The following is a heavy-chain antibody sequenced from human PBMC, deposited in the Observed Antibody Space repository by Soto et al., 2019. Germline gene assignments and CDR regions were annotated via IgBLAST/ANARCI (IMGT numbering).Heavy chain of an antibody. CDR1: GGSISSGGYY. J-gene: IGHJ4*02. CDR3: ARGYYDSSGYYGYYFDY. CDR2: IYYSGST. D-gene: IGHD3-22*01. Sequence: PSETLSLTCTVSGGSISSGGYYWSWIRQHPGKGLEWIGYIYYSGSTYYNPSLKSRVTISVDTSKNQFSLKLSSVTAADTAVYYCARGYYDSSGYYGYYFDYWGQGTLVPSPQ. V-gene: IGHV4-31*03.